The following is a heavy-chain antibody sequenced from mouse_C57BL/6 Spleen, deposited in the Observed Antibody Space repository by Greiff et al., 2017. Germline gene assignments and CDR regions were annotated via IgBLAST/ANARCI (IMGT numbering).Heavy chain of an antibody. V-gene: IGHV1-81*01. Sequence: VQLKESGAELARPGASVKLSCKASGYTFTSYGISWVKQRTGQGLEWIGEIYPRSGNTYYNEKFKGKATLTADKSSSTAYMELRSLTSEDSAVYFCAREEGSYGSSHWYFDVWGTGTTVTVSS. J-gene: IGHJ1*03. CDR2: IYPRSGNT. D-gene: IGHD1-1*01. CDR3: AREEGSYGSSHWYFDV. CDR1: GYTFTSYG.